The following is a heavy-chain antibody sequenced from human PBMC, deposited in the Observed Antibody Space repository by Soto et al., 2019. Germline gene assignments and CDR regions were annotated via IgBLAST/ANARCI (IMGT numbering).Heavy chain of an antibody. CDR3: AAGFPPDY. J-gene: IGHJ4*02. V-gene: IGHV3-7*01. Sequence: EVQLVESGGGLVQPGGSLKLSCAASGFTFSSFWMNWVRQAPGKGLEWVANIKGDGSEKYYVDSVKGRFTISRDNAKNSLYLEMNSLRAEDTAVYYCAAGFPPDYWGLGTLVTVSS. CDR1: GFTFSSFW. CDR2: IKGDGSEK. D-gene: IGHD3-10*01.